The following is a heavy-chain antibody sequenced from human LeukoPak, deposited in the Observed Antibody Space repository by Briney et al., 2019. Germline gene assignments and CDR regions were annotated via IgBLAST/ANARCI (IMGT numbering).Heavy chain of an antibody. CDR3: AELGITMIGGV. CDR1: GFTFSSYW. D-gene: IGHD3-10*02. CDR2: ISGDGSST. Sequence: PGGSLRLSCAASGFTFSSYWMHWARQAPGKGLVWVSRISGDGSSTSYADSVKGRFTISRDNAKNSLYLQMNSLRAEDTAVYYCAELGITMIGGVWGKGTTVTISS. V-gene: IGHV3-74*01. J-gene: IGHJ6*04.